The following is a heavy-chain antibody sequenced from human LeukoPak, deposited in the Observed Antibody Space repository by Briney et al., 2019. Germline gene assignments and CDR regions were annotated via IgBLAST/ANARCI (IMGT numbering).Heavy chain of an antibody. CDR1: GYSFINYW. CDR3: ARRAYCGGDCYADY. J-gene: IGHJ4*02. D-gene: IGHD2-21*02. V-gene: IGHV5-51*01. Sequence: GESLKISCKASGYSFINYWIGWVRPMPGKGLEWMGIIYPGDSDTRYSPSFQGQVTISADKSINTAYLQWSSLKASDTATYYCARRAYCGGDCYADYWGQGSLVTVSP. CDR2: IYPGDSDT.